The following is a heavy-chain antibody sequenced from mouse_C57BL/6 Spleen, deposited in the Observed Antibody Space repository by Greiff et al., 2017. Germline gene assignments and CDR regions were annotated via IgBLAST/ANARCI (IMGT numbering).Heavy chain of an antibody. CDR3: ARGYDLYAMDY. V-gene: IGHV1-80*01. CDR1: GYAFSSYW. J-gene: IGHJ4*01. CDR2: IYPGDGDT. D-gene: IGHD3-1*01. Sequence: VKLVEPGAELVKPGASVKISCKASGYAFSSYWMNWVKQRPGKGLEWIGQIYPGDGDTNYNGQFKGKATLTADKSSSTAYIQLSSLTSEDSAVCFWARGYDLYAMDYWGQGTSVTVSS.